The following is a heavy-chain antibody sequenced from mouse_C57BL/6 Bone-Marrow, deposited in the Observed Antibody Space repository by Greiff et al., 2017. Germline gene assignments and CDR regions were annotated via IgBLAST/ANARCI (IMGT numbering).Heavy chain of an antibody. CDR1: GYTFTSYW. V-gene: IGHV1-69*01. CDR2: IDPSDSYT. CDR3: ARSDYYGSSSYYAMDY. D-gene: IGHD1-1*01. Sequence: QVQLQQPGAELVMPGASVKLSCKASGYTFTSYWMHWVKQRPGQGLEWIGEIDPSDSYTNYNQTFKGKSTLTVDKSSSPAYMQLSSLTSEDSAVYYCARSDYYGSSSYYAMDYWGQGTSVTVSS. J-gene: IGHJ4*01.